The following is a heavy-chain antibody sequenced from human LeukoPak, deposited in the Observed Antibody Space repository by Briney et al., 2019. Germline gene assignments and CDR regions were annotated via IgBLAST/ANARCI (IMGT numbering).Heavy chain of an antibody. J-gene: IGHJ4*02. CDR2: IYYSGST. CDR3: ARAPSTAMVNFDY. Sequence: SETLSLTRTVSGGSISSSSYYWGWIRQPPGKGLEWIGYIYYSGSTNYNPSLKSRVTISVDTSKNQFSLKLSSVTAADTAVYYCARAPSTAMVNFDYWGQGTLVTVSS. D-gene: IGHD5-18*01. CDR1: GGSISSSSYY. V-gene: IGHV4-61*05.